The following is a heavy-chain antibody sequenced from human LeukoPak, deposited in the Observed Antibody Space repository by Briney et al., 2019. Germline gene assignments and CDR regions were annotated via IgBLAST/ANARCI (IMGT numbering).Heavy chain of an antibody. J-gene: IGHJ5*02. V-gene: IGHV4-34*01. Sequence: SETLSLTCAVYGGSFSGYYWSWIRQPPGKGLEWIGEINHSASTNYNPSLKSRVTISVDTSKNQFSLKLSSVTAADTAVYYCAGDIVVVPAATLAWFDPWGQGTLVTVSS. CDR1: GGSFSGYY. CDR3: AGDIVVVPAATLAWFDP. CDR2: INHSAST. D-gene: IGHD2-2*01.